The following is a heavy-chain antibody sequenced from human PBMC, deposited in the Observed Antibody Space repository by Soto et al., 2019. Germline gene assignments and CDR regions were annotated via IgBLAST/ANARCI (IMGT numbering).Heavy chain of an antibody. J-gene: IGHJ6*02. CDR1: GYTFTGYY. D-gene: IGHD6-19*01. V-gene: IGHV1-2*02. CDR3: AREHSPSSGWPGMDV. CDR2: INPNSGGT. Sequence: ASVKVSCQASGYTFTGYYMHWVRQAPGQGLEWMGWINPNSGGTNYAQKFQGRVTMTRDTSISTAYMELNRLRSDDTAVYYCAREHSPSSGWPGMDVWGQGTTVIVSS.